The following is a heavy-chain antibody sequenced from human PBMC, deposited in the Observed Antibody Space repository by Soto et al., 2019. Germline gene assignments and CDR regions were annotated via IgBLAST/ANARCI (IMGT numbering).Heavy chain of an antibody. Sequence: SETLSLTCAVSSGSISSSNWWSWVRQPPGKGLEWIGEIYHSGSTNYNPSLKSRVTISVDKSKNQFSLKLSSVTAADTAVYYCARGQGIWGSYRDYYFDYWGQGALVTVSS. V-gene: IGHV4-4*02. CDR2: IYHSGST. CDR1: SGSISSSNW. CDR3: ARGQGIWGSYRDYYFDY. J-gene: IGHJ4*02. D-gene: IGHD3-16*02.